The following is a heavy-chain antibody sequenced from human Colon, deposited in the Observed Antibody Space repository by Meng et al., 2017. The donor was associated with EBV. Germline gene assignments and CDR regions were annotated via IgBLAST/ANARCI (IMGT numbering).Heavy chain of an antibody. D-gene: IGHD6-25*01. CDR3: ARDLGGPRDY. Sequence: HVYLVWSGVGLVKPGGSLSLSCAASGFNFNDYYMTWIRQAPGKGLEWVAFISKMGDGISYAESVRGRFTISRDSATHSLYLQMNSLRAEDTAVYYCARDLGGPRDYWGQGTLVTVS. V-gene: IGHV3-11*01. J-gene: IGHJ4*02. CDR1: GFNFNDYY. CDR2: ISKMGDGI.